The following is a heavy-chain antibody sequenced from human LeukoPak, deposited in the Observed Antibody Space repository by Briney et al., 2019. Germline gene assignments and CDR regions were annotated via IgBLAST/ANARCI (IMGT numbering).Heavy chain of an antibody. Sequence: PSETLSLTCTVSRGSTSTYYWSWIRQPAGKGLEWIGRIYPSGNTNFNPSLMSRVTMSIDTSKNQFSLKLSSVTAADTAVYYCARASYDSSGYYYHYYWGQGTLVTVSS. V-gene: IGHV4-4*07. CDR3: ARASYDSSGYYYHYY. D-gene: IGHD3-22*01. J-gene: IGHJ4*02. CDR1: RGSTSTYY. CDR2: IYPSGNT.